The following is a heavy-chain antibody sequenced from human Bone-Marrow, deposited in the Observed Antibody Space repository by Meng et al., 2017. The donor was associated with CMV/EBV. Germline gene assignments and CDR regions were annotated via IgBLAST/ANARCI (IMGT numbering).Heavy chain of an antibody. Sequence: SETLSLTCTVSGGSISSSSYYWGWIRQPPGKGLEWIGSIYYSGGTYYNPSLKSRVTISVDTSKNQFSLKLSSVTAADTAVYYCAREDGEYYDYVWGSYPYYYGMDVWGQGTTVTVSS. CDR1: GGSISSSSYY. CDR2: IYYSGGT. CDR3: AREDGEYYDYVWGSYPYYYGMDV. J-gene: IGHJ6*02. D-gene: IGHD3-16*02. V-gene: IGHV4-39*07.